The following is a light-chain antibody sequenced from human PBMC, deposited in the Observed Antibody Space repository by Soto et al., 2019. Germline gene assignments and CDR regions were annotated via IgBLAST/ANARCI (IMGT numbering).Light chain of an antibody. CDR1: NIGSKS. J-gene: IGLJ2*01. V-gene: IGLV3-21*01. Sequence: SYELTQPPSVSVAPGKTATITCGGNNIGSKSVHWYQQMPGQAPVLVISYDSDRPSGIPERFSGSNSGNTATLTISRVEPGDEAEYYCQVWETSSGHQAIFGAGTKLTVL. CDR2: YDS. CDR3: QVWETSSGHQAI.